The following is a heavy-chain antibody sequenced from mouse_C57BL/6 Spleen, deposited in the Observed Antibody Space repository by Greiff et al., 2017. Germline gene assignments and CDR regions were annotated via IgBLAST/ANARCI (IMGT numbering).Heavy chain of an antibody. J-gene: IGHJ3*01. Sequence: QVQLQQPGPELVKPGASVKLSCTASGYTFTSYWMRWVKRRPGRGLEWSGNINPSNGGTNYNETFKSKVTLTLDTASSTDYMQLSCLTSEDSAVYYCARYYGSSSWFAYWGQGTLVTVSA. CDR3: ARYYGSSSWFAY. CDR1: GYTFTSYW. V-gene: IGHV1-53*01. D-gene: IGHD1-1*01. CDR2: INPSNGGT.